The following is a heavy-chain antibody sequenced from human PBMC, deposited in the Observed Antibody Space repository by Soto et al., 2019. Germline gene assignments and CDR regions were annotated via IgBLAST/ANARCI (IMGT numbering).Heavy chain of an antibody. CDR1: GFTFSSYW. V-gene: IGHV3-7*05. D-gene: IGHD1-26*01. J-gene: IGHJ4*02. CDR2: IKQDGSEK. Sequence: GGSLRLSCAASGFTFSSYWMSWVRQAPGKGLEWVANIKQDGSEKYYVDSVKGRFTISRDNAKNSLYLQMNSLRAEDTAVYYCARDPLGPSGSYYDYWGQGTLVTVSS. CDR3: ARDPLGPSGSYYDY.